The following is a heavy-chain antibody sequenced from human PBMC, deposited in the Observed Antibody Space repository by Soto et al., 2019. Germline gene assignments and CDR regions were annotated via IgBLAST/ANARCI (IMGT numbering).Heavy chain of an antibody. J-gene: IGHJ5*02. V-gene: IGHV3-74*01. D-gene: IGHD1-26*01. Sequence: GGSLRLSCAASGLTFSSYGMHWVRQVPGKGLVWVSRINRDGSTTTYADSVKGRFTISRDNAKNTLYLQMNSLRADDTDVYYCARVATGSYNWFDPWGQGTLVTVSS. CDR2: INRDGSTT. CDR1: GLTFSSYG. CDR3: ARVATGSYNWFDP.